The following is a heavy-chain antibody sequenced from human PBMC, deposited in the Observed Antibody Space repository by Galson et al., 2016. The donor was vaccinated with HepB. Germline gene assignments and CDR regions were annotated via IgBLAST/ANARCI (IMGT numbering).Heavy chain of an antibody. CDR2: IYYSGST. J-gene: IGHJ4*02. Sequence: SETLSLTCTVSGGSISGYYWGWIRQPPGKGLEWIGYIYYSGSTKYNPSLRSRVTISVDTAKNRFSLKLRSVTAADTAVYYCARVRAAGTDFDYWGQGTLVTVSS. CDR1: GGSISGYY. V-gene: IGHV4-59*01. CDR3: ARVRAAGTDFDY. D-gene: IGHD6-13*01.